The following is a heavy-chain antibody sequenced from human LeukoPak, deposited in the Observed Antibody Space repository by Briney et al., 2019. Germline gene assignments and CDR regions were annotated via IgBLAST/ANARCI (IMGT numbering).Heavy chain of an antibody. J-gene: IGHJ4*02. V-gene: IGHV3-23*01. Sequence: GGSLRLVCSASGFTFSSYALSWVRDARGQGLEWVSTITGSGDSADYADSVKGRFTISRDNAKNTLYLQVNSLRVEDTAVYYCARRTSYYFPYWGQGTLVTVSS. CDR3: ARRTSYYFPY. CDR2: ITGSGDSA. CDR1: GFTFSSYA.